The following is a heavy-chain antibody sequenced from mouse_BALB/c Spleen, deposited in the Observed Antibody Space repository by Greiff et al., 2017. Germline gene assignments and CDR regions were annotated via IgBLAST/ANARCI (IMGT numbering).Heavy chain of an antibody. CDR2: INSNGGST. Sequence: EVQGVESGGGLVQPGGSLKLSCAASGFTFSSYGMSWVRQTPDKRLELVATINSNGGSTYYPDSVKGRFTISRDNAKNTLYLQMSSLKSEDTAMYYCARRNDGYHFDYWGQGTTLTVSS. V-gene: IGHV5-6-3*01. J-gene: IGHJ2*01. CDR3: ARRNDGYHFDY. CDR1: GFTFSSYG. D-gene: IGHD2-3*01.